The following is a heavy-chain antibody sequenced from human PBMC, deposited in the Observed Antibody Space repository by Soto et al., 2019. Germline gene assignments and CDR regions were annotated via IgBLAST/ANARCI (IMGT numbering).Heavy chain of an antibody. CDR1: EFTFSSDH. J-gene: IGHJ4*02. V-gene: IGHV3-48*04. CDR3: ARFSQSSWYYLDY. Sequence: HPGGSLRLSCAASEFTFSSDHMNWVRQAPGKGLEWISYISSSSSDIYYADSVKGRFTISRDNAKDSVSLQMNSLRAEDTAVYYCARFSQSSWYYLDYWGQGTLVTVSS. D-gene: IGHD6-13*01. CDR2: ISSSSSDI.